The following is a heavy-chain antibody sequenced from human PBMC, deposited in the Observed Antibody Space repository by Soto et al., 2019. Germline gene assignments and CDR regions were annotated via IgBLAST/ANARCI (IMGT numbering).Heavy chain of an antibody. J-gene: IGHJ4*02. Sequence: WASVKVSCKASGYSFSGYYMHWVRQAPGQGLEWMGWINPNGGGSSYVQKFQGWVTMTRDTSISTVYMELSRLRSDDTAVYYCARGTSTFYDILTGHFDYWGQGTLVTVSS. CDR3: ARGTSTFYDILTGHFDY. D-gene: IGHD3-9*01. CDR1: GYSFSGYY. V-gene: IGHV1-2*04. CDR2: INPNGGGS.